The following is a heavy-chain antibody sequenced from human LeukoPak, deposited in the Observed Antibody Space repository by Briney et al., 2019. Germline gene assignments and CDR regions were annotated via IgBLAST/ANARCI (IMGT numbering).Heavy chain of an antibody. Sequence: GASVKVSCKASGYTFTGYYMHWVRQAPGQGLEWMGWINPDSGGTNYAQKFQGWVTMTRDTSISTAYMELGRLRSDDTAVYYCARVRLQLERRAYYYYYMDVWGKGTTVTVSS. V-gene: IGHV1-2*04. D-gene: IGHD1-1*01. CDR2: INPDSGGT. CDR1: GYTFTGYY. J-gene: IGHJ6*03. CDR3: ARVRLQLERRAYYYYYMDV.